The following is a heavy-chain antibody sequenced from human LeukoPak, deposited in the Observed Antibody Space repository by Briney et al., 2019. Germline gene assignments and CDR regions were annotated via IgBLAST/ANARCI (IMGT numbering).Heavy chain of an antibody. CDR3: ARDLYGDYSLEGHDY. J-gene: IGHJ4*02. Sequence: GGSLRLSCAASGFTFSSYAMSWVRQAPGKGLEWVSSISSSSSYIYYTDSVKGRFTISRDNAKNSLFLQMNSLRAEDTAVYYCARDLYGDYSLEGHDYWGQGTLVTVSS. V-gene: IGHV3-21*01. CDR1: GFTFSSYA. CDR2: ISSSSSYI. D-gene: IGHD4-17*01.